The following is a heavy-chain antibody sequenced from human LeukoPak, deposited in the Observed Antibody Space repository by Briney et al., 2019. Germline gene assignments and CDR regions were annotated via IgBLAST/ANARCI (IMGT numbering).Heavy chain of an antibody. J-gene: IGHJ4*02. Sequence: KTGGSLRLSCAASGFTFSSYTMNWVRQAPGKGLEWVSSVSSSSRFIYYADSVKGRFTISRDNARNSLYLQMNRLTAEDTAVYYCASGSPAGDYWGQRTLVTVSS. D-gene: IGHD1-26*01. V-gene: IGHV3-21*01. CDR2: VSSSSRFI. CDR1: GFTFSSYT. CDR3: ASGSPAGDY.